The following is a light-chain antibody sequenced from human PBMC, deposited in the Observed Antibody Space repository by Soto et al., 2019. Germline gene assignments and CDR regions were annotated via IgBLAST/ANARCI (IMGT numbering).Light chain of an antibody. CDR1: ETISTW. V-gene: IGKV1-5*03. J-gene: IGKJ5*01. Sequence: DILLTQSPSTLSASVGDRVTITCRASETISTWVAWYQHKPGKAPKLLIYKSTSLESGVPPRFSGSGSGTEFTLTISSLQPDDFATYYCQQANSFPITFGQGTRLEIK. CDR2: KST. CDR3: QQANSFPIT.